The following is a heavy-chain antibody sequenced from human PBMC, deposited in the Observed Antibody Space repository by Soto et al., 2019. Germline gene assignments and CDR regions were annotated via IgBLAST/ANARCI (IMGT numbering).Heavy chain of an antibody. Sequence: PGGSLRLSCAASGFTFSSYAMSWVRQAPGKGLEWVSAISGSGGSTYYADSVKGRFTISRDNSKNTLYLQMNSLRAEDTAVYYCAKDPNLAVAGSGPFDYWGQGTLVTVSS. D-gene: IGHD6-19*01. CDR2: ISGSGGST. CDR3: AKDPNLAVAGSGPFDY. V-gene: IGHV3-23*01. CDR1: GFTFSSYA. J-gene: IGHJ4*02.